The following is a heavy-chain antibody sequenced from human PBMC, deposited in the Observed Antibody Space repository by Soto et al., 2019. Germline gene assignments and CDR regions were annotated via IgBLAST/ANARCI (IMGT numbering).Heavy chain of an antibody. CDR3: ASPSGSYDIGADY. J-gene: IGHJ4*02. CDR2: INAGNGNT. V-gene: IGHV1-3*01. Sequence: GASVKVSCKASGSTFTSYAMHWVRQAPGQRLEWMGWINAGNGNTKYSQKFQGRVTITRDTSASTAYMELSSLRSEDTAVYYCASPSGSYDIGADYWGQGTLVTVSS. CDR1: GSTFTSYA. D-gene: IGHD1-26*01.